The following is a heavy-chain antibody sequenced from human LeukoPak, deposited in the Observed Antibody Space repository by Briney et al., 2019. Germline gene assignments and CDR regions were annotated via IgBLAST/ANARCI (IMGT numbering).Heavy chain of an antibody. Sequence: ASVKVSCKASGYTFTSYDINWVRQATGQGLEWMGWMNPNSGNTGYAQKFQGRVTMTRDTSISTAYMELSRLRSDDTAVYYCATGGSGGYYFDYWGQGTLVTVSS. CDR1: GYTFTSYD. V-gene: IGHV1-8*01. J-gene: IGHJ4*02. CDR2: MNPNSGNT. D-gene: IGHD3-10*01. CDR3: ATGGSGGYYFDY.